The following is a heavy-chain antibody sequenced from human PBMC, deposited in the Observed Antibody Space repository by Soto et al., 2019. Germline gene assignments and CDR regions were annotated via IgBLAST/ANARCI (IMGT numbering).Heavy chain of an antibody. Sequence: ASVKVSCKTSGYTFSNYGITWVRQAPGQPLEWLGWISLYSDGTNYAQKFQGRVSMTTDTSTTTAYMELRSLRSDDTAVYYCARVVPGAEAWFGAWGQGTLVTVSS. V-gene: IGHV1-18*01. CDR1: GYTFSNYG. D-gene: IGHD2-2*01. CDR2: ISLYSDGT. J-gene: IGHJ5*02. CDR3: ARVVPGAEAWFGA.